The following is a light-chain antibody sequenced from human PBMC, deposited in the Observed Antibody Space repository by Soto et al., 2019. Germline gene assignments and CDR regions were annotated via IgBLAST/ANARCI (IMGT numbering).Light chain of an antibody. Sequence: QSALTQPASVSGSPGQSITISCTGTSSDVGGYNYVSWYQQHPGKAPKLMIYDVSNRPSGVSNSFSGSKSGNTASLTISGLQAEDEADYYCISYTSSSTLVFGGGTQLTVL. CDR1: SSDVGGYNY. CDR2: DVS. J-gene: IGLJ2*01. V-gene: IGLV2-14*01. CDR3: ISYTSSSTLV.